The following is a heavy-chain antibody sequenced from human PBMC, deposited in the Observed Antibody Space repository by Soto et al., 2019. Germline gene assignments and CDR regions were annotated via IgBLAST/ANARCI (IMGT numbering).Heavy chain of an antibody. J-gene: IGHJ4*02. CDR3: KRAIRNQLLSDY. CDR2: MNPNSANT. Sequence: QVQLVQSGAEVRKPGASVKVSCKASGYTFTSYDIVWVRQATGQGLEWMGWMNPNSANTGYAQKFQGRVTMTRDNSISKAYMELNSLTSEDTAVYYCKRAIRNQLLSDYWGQGTLVTVSS. D-gene: IGHD1-7*01. V-gene: IGHV1-8*01. CDR1: GYTFTSYD.